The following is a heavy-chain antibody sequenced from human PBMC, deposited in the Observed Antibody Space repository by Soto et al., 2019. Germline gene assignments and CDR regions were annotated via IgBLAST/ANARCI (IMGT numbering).Heavy chain of an antibody. CDR2: INRDSSVI. CDR3: ARDCAGTCGFDY. Sequence: EVQLVESGGGKVQPGGSLRLSCAGSGFSFSDFSMNWVRQAPGKGLEWTSYINRDSSVIRYAVSLRGRVTISRDNAKNTLFLQINRVRVEDTAVYYCARDCAGTCGFDYWGPGIPVTVSS. J-gene: IGHJ4*02. CDR1: GFSFSDFS. D-gene: IGHD1-1*01. V-gene: IGHV3-48*01.